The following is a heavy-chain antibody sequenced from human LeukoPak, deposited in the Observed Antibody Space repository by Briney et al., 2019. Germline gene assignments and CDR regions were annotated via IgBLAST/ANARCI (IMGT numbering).Heavy chain of an antibody. CDR1: GFIFRSYW. J-gene: IGHJ4*02. CDR2: IKQDGSEK. D-gene: IGHD2-15*01. Sequence: GGSLSLPCAASGFIFRSYWMSWLRQAPGKGLEWVANIKQDGSEKYYVVSVKGRFTISRDNAKNSLYLQMNSLRAEDTAVYYCAGDGGHFDFWGRGTLVTVSA. CDR3: AGDGGHFDF. V-gene: IGHV3-7*03.